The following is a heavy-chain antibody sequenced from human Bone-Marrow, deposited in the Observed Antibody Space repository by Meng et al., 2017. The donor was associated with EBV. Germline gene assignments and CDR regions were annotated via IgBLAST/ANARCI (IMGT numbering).Heavy chain of an antibody. V-gene: IGHV4-30-4*01. J-gene: IGHJ4*02. CDR2: IYYSGNT. Sequence: QVQLQESGPGLVKPSQTLSLTCAASGVSISSGDYYWSWIRQPPGRGLEWIGYIYYSGNTYFNPSLKSRVTMSVDTSKSQFSLKLSSVTAADTAVYYCASLQCSGGSCYFFDYWGQGTLVTVAS. CDR1: GVSISSGDYY. CDR3: ASLQCSGGSCYFFDY. D-gene: IGHD2-15*01.